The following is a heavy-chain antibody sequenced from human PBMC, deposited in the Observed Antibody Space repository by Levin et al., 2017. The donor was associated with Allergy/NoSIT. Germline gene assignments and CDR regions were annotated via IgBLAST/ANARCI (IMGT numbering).Heavy chain of an antibody. J-gene: IGHJ6*02. D-gene: IGHD5-24*01. CDR2: ISAGGGST. CDR1: GFAFSNYA. Sequence: PGGSLRLSCAASGFAFSNYALNWVRQAPGKGLEWVSTISAGGGSTYYADSVKGRFTISRDNSKNTLYLQLNSLRADDTAVYYCAKPTISPFYYYYGMDGWGQGTTVTVSS. V-gene: IGHV3-23*01. CDR3: AKPTISPFYYYYGMDG.